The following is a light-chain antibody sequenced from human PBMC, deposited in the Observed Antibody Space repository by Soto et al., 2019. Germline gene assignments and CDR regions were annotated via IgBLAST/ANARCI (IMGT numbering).Light chain of an antibody. J-gene: IGKJ1*01. CDR1: QDIRNT. V-gene: IGKV1-6*01. CDR2: AAS. CDR3: LQYYNFSWT. Sequence: QMTQSPSSLSASVGDRVAISCRASQDIRNTLAWYQQKPGEAPKLLIFAASNLQSGVPSRFSGSGSVTDFTLAITGLQPEDFATYYCLQYYNFSWTFGQGTKVDIK.